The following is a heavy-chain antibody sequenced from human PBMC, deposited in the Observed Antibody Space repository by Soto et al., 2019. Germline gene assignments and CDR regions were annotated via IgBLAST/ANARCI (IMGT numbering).Heavy chain of an antibody. Sequence: QLQLQESGPGLVKPSETLSLTCIVSGDSISSRSYYWVWIRQPPGKGLEWIGSIYYSGTTYYNPSLESRVTISIDTSKNQFSLKLSSLTAADAAVYYCAKTGPYDILTYWYFDLWGRGTLVTVSS. CDR1: GDSISSRSYY. V-gene: IGHV4-39*01. D-gene: IGHD3-9*01. CDR3: AKTGPYDILTYWYFDL. CDR2: IYYSGTT. J-gene: IGHJ2*01.